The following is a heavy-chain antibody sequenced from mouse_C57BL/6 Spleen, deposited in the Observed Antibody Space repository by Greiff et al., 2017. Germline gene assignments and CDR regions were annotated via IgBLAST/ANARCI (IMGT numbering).Heavy chain of an antibody. J-gene: IGHJ3*01. Sequence: EVQVVESGPELAQPGASVKISCKASGYSFTGYYLNWVKQSPEKSLEWIGELNPSTGGTTYNKKFKAKATLTVDKSSSTAYMQLKSLTSEDSAVYYCARGGLGTGAFAYWGQGTLVTVSA. V-gene: IGHV1-42*01. CDR3: ARGGLGTGAFAY. CDR2: LNPSTGGT. D-gene: IGHD4-1*01. CDR1: GYSFTGYY.